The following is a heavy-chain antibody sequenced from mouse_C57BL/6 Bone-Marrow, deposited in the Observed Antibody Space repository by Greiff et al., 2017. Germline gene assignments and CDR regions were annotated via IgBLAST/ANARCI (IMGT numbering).Heavy chain of an antibody. Sequence: QVQLQQPGAELVRPGSSVTLSCKASGYTFTSYWMDWVKQRPGQGLEWIGNIYPSDSETHYTQKFKDKATLTVDKSASTAYMQLSSLTSEDSAVYYCARGDYGSGFDYWGQGTTLTVSA. CDR2: IYPSDSET. V-gene: IGHV1-61*01. J-gene: IGHJ2*01. CDR3: ARGDYGSGFDY. CDR1: GYTFTSYW. D-gene: IGHD1-1*01.